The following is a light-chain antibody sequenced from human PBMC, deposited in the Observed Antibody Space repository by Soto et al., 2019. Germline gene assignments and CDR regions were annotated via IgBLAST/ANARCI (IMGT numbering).Light chain of an antibody. Sequence: QSVLTQPASVSGTPGQSIAISCTGTSSDVGGYNYVSWYQQYPGKAPKLMIYEVSNRPSGVSNRFSGSKSGNTASLTISGLQADDEADYYCSSYTSSSTLAFGGGTKLTVL. CDR1: SSDVGGYNY. CDR2: EVS. CDR3: SSYTSSSTLA. V-gene: IGLV2-14*01. J-gene: IGLJ3*02.